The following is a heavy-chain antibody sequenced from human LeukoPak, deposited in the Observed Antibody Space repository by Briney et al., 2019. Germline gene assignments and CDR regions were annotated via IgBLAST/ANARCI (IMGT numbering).Heavy chain of an antibody. CDR2: IWYDGSNK. J-gene: IGHJ4*02. CDR3: AKDRSLDW. D-gene: IGHD3-10*01. Sequence: SGGSLRLSCAASGFTFSSYGMHWVRQAPGKGLEWVAVIWYDGSNKYYADSVKGRFTISRDNSKNPLYLQMNSLRVDDSAVYFCAKDRSLDWWGQGTLVTVS. CDR1: GFTFSSYG. V-gene: IGHV3-33*06.